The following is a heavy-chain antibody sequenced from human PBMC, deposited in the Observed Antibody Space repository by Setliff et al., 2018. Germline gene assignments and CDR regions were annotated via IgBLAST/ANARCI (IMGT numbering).Heavy chain of an antibody. CDR3: AREQWLDPPGYYYMDV. Sequence: SETLSLTCTVSGGSISSYYWSWIRQPAGKGLEWIGHIYIGGSANYNPSLKSRVTMSIGTPKNQFSLKLNSVTAADMAVYYCAREQWLDPPGYYYMDVWAKGTTVTVSS. V-gene: IGHV4-4*07. D-gene: IGHD6-19*01. J-gene: IGHJ6*03. CDR2: IYIGGSA. CDR1: GGSISSYY.